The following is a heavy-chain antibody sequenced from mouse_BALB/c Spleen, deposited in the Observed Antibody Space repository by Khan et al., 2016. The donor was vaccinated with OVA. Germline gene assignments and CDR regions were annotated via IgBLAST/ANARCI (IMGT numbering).Heavy chain of an antibody. CDR1: GYTFTDYA. CDR2: ISTHYGDA. V-gene: IGHV1S137*01. J-gene: IGHJ3*01. Sequence: VQLKQSGAELVRPGVSVKISCKGSGYTFTDYAMHWVQQSHAKSLEWIGVISTHYGDADYNQKFKGKATMTVDKSSITAYMELARLTSEDSAIYYCARGSGNSRFAYWGQGTLVTVSA. CDR3: ARGSGNSRFAY. D-gene: IGHD1-3*01.